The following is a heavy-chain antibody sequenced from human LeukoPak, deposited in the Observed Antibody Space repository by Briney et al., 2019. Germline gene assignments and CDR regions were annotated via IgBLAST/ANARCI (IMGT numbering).Heavy chain of an antibody. CDR2: IKQDGSEK. V-gene: IGHV3-7*03. J-gene: IGHJ4*02. Sequence: GGSLRLSCAASGFTFSSYWMSWVRQAPGKGLEWVANIKQDGSEKYYVDSVKGGFTISKDNAKTSLYLQMNSLRAEDTAVYYCAESIYGDYFDYWGQGALVTDSS. CDR1: GFTFSSYW. D-gene: IGHD4-17*01. CDR3: AESIYGDYFDY.